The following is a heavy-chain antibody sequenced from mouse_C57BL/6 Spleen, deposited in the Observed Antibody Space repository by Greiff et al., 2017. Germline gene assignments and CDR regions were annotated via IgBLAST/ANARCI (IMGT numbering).Heavy chain of an antibody. J-gene: IGHJ3*01. CDR3: ARESEGWFAY. CDR2: IHPNSGST. V-gene: IGHV1-64*01. CDR1: GYTFTSYW. Sequence: QVQLQQPGAELVKPGASVKLSCKASGYTFTSYWMHWVKQRPGQGLEWIGMIHPNSGSTNYNEKFKSKATLTVDKSSSTAYMQLSSPTSEDSAVYYCARESEGWFAYWGQGTLVTVSA.